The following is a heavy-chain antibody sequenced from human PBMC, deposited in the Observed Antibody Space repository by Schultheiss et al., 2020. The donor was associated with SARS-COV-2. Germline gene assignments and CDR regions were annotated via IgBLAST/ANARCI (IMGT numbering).Heavy chain of an antibody. CDR3: AKGPLKIVVVHLDY. D-gene: IGHD3-22*01. Sequence: GGSLRLSCAASGFTFSDYYMSWIRQAPGKGLEWVSYISSSSSYIYYADSVKGRFTISRDNSKNTLYLQMNSLRAEYTAVYYCAKGPLKIVVVHLDYWGQGTLVTVSS. J-gene: IGHJ4*02. CDR2: ISSSSSYI. V-gene: IGHV3-11*05. CDR1: GFTFSDYY.